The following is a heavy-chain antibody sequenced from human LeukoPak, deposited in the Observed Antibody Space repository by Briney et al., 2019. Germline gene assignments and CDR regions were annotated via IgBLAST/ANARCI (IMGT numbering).Heavy chain of an antibody. CDR3: AREGSQSGMDV. J-gene: IGHJ6*02. V-gene: IGHV1-2*06. D-gene: IGHD2-15*01. CDR1: GYALSAYY. Sequence: GSSVKVSCKASGYALSAYYMHWVRQAPGQGLEWMGRINPNSGGTNYLQTFQGRVTMTSNTSISTVYMELIRLTSDDTAVYYCAREGSQSGMDVWGQGTTVTVSS. CDR2: INPNSGGT.